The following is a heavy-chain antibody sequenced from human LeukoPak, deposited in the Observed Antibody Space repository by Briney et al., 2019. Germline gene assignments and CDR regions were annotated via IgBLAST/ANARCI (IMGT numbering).Heavy chain of an antibody. D-gene: IGHD2-2*01. CDR3: AKDRNIVVVPAAHTPDY. J-gene: IGHJ4*02. V-gene: IGHV3-30*18. Sequence: GGSLRLSCAASGFTFSSYGMHWVRQAPGKGLEWVAVISYDGSNKYYADSAKGRFTISRDNSKNTLYLQMNSLRAEDTAVYYCAKDRNIVVVPAAHTPDYWGQGTLVTVSS. CDR1: GFTFSSYG. CDR2: ISYDGSNK.